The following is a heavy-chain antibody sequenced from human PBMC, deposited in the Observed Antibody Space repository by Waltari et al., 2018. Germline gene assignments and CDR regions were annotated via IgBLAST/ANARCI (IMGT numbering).Heavy chain of an antibody. CDR3: ARQAVSYFDYYYYMDV. CDR2: IYYSGST. D-gene: IGHD1-26*01. Sequence: QVQLQESGPGLVKPSETLSLTCTVSGGSISSYYWSWIRQPPGKGLEWIGYIYYSGSTNYNPSLKSRVTISVDTSKNQFSLKLSSVTAADTAVYYCARQAVSYFDYYYYMDVWGKGTTVTISS. V-gene: IGHV4-59*01. CDR1: GGSISSYY. J-gene: IGHJ6*03.